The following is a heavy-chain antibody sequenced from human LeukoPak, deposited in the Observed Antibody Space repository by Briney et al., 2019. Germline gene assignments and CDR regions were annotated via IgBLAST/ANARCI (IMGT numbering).Heavy chain of an antibody. J-gene: IGHJ4*02. V-gene: IGHV4-38-2*02. CDR2: IYHSGRT. Sequence: SETLSLTCTVSGYSISSGYSWGWIRQSAGQGLEWIGTIYHSGRTYYNPFLKSRVTISIDTSKNQFSLKLNSVTAADTAVYYCARDLGQWLVQYYFHYWGQGTLVTVSS. D-gene: IGHD6-19*01. CDR1: GYSISSGYS. CDR3: ARDLGQWLVQYYFHY.